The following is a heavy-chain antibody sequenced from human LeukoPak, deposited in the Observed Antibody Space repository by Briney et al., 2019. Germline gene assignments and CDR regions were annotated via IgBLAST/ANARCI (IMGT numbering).Heavy chain of an antibody. Sequence: PSETLSLTCAVYGGSFSGYYWSWIRQPPGKGLEWIGEINHSGSTNYNPSLKSRVTISVDTSKNQFSLKLSSVTAADTAVYYCARGKGGYSYGYLAPYFDYWGQGTLVTVSS. CDR1: GGSFSGYY. CDR3: ARGKGGYSYGYLAPYFDY. D-gene: IGHD5-18*01. V-gene: IGHV4-34*01. CDR2: INHSGST. J-gene: IGHJ4*02.